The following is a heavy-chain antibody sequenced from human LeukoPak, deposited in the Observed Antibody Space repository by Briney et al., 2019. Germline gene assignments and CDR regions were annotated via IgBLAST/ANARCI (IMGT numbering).Heavy chain of an antibody. D-gene: IGHD5-18*01. Sequence: GGSLRLSCAASGFTFGSYAMHWVRQAPGKGLEWVAVISYDGSNKYYADSVKGRFTISRDNSKNTLYLQMNSLRAEDTAVYYCARGGGPDTAMEGYWGQGTLVTVSS. CDR2: ISYDGSNK. CDR1: GFTFGSYA. V-gene: IGHV3-30-3*01. CDR3: ARGGGPDTAMEGY. J-gene: IGHJ4*02.